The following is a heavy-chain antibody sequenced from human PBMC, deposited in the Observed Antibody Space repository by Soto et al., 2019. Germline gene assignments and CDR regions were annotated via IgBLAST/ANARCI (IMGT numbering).Heavy chain of an antibody. CDR1: GFIFSGSA. J-gene: IGHJ6*02. CDR2: IRSRANNFAT. D-gene: IGHD2-15*01. Sequence: PGGSLRLSCAASGFIFSGSAIHWVRQASGKGLEWVGRIRSRANNFATSSAASVKGRFTFSRDDSKNTAYLQMNTLKPEDTAVYYCARGQGAAVGDYYHGMDVWGQGTTVTVSS. V-gene: IGHV3-73*01. CDR3: ARGQGAAVGDYYHGMDV.